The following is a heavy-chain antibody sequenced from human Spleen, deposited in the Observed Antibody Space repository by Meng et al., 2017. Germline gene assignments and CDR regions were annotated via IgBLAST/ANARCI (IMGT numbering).Heavy chain of an antibody. CDR3: ARVYPNSSSWYGGFYFDY. Sequence: GESLKISCAASGFTFSSYAMGWVRQAPGKGLEWVSVISPNGGSTYYADSVKGRFTISRDNSKNTLYLQMSSLRAEDTAVYYCARVYPNSSSWYGGFYFDYWGQGTLVTVSS. J-gene: IGHJ4*02. CDR2: ISPNGGST. CDR1: GFTFSSYA. V-gene: IGHV3-23*01. D-gene: IGHD6-13*01.